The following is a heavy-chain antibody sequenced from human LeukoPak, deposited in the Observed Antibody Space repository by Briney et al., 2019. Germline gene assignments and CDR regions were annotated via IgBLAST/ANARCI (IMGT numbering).Heavy chain of an antibody. V-gene: IGHV4-59*01. CDR3: ARASGHYYYYYGMDV. CDR1: GGSISSYY. Sequence: SETLSLTCTVSGGSISSYYWSWIRQPPGKGLEWIGYIYYSGSTNYNPSLKSRVTISVDTSKNQFSLKLSSVTAADTAVYYCARASGHYYYYYGMDVWGQGTTVTVSS. D-gene: IGHD3-10*01. J-gene: IGHJ6*02. CDR2: IYYSGST.